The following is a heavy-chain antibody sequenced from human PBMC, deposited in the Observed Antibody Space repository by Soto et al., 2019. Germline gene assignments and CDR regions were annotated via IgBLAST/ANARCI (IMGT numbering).Heavy chain of an antibody. CDR2: INHSGST. CDR3: ARGYYDFWSGLVYYYYYMDV. Sequence: SETLSLTCAVYGGSFSGYYWSWIRQPPGKGLEWIGEINHSGSTNYNPSLKSRVTISVDTSKNQFSLKLSSVTAADTAVYYCARGYYDFWSGLVYYYYYMDVWGKGTTVTVSS. V-gene: IGHV4-34*01. J-gene: IGHJ6*03. D-gene: IGHD3-3*01. CDR1: GGSFSGYY.